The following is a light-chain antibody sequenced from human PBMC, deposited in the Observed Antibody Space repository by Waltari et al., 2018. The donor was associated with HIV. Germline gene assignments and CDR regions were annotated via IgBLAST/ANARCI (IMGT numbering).Light chain of an antibody. J-gene: IGLJ3*02. CDR3: QSADSSGTWV. CDR1: ALPTPY. Sequence: SYELTQPPSVSVSPGQTARITCSGDALPTPYAYLYHQKPGQAPVLVIYKDTERPSGIPERFSGSSSGTTVTLTISGVQAEDEADYYCQSADSSGTWVFGGGTKLTVL. CDR2: KDT. V-gene: IGLV3-25*03.